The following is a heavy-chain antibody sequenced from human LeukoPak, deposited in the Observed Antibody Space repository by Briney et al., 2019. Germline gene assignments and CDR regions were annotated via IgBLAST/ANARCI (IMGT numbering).Heavy chain of an antibody. CDR1: GFTFSSYS. CDR2: ISSSSSYI. V-gene: IGHV3-21*01. CDR3: ARDLPGSYYYYYYGMDV. Sequence: GGSLRLSCAASGFTFSSYSMNWVRQAPGKGLEWVSSISSSSSYIYYADSVKGRFTIPRDNAKNSLYLQMNSLRAEDTAVYYCARDLPGSYYYYYYGMDVWGQGTVVTVSS. D-gene: IGHD1-26*01. J-gene: IGHJ6*02.